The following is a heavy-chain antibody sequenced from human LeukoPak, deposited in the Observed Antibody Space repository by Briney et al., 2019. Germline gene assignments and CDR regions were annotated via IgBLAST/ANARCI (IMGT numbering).Heavy chain of an antibody. CDR1: GGSISSYY. D-gene: IGHD3-22*01. J-gene: IGHJ3*02. V-gene: IGHV4-59*01. CDR3: ARAYYDSSGYLYDAFDI. CDR2: IYYSGST. Sequence: SETLSLTCTVSGGSISSYYWSWIRQPPGKGLEWIGYIYYSGSTNYNPSLKSRVTISVDTSKNQFSLKLSSVTAADTAVYYCARAYYDSSGYLYDAFDIWGQGTMVTASS.